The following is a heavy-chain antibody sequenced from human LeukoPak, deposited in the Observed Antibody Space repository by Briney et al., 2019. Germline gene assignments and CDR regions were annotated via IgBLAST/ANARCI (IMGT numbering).Heavy chain of an antibody. Sequence: PSETLSLTCAVSGGSIISSNWWSWVRQPPGKGLEWIGEIYHSGSTNYNPSLKSRVTISVDKSKSQFSLELTSVTAADTALYYCARGGYCSSTSCYVFDSWGQGSLVTVSS. D-gene: IGHD2-2*01. CDR1: GGSIISSNW. V-gene: IGHV4-4*02. CDR2: IYHSGST. CDR3: ARGGYCSSTSCYVFDS. J-gene: IGHJ4*02.